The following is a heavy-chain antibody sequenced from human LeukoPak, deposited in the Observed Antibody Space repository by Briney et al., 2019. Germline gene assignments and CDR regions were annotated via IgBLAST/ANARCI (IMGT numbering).Heavy chain of an antibody. J-gene: IGHJ4*02. Sequence: PSGTLSLTCTVSGGSISSSSYYWGWIRQPPGKGLEWIGSIYYSGSTYYNPSLRSRVTISVDTSKNQFSLKLSSVTAADTAVYYCARRLSNDYWGQGTLVTVSS. CDR2: IYYSGST. CDR3: ARRLSNDY. D-gene: IGHD5/OR15-5a*01. V-gene: IGHV4-39*01. CDR1: GGSISSSSYY.